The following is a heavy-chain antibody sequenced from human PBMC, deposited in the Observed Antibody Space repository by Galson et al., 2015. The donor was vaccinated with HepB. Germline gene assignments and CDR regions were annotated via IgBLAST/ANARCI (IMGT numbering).Heavy chain of an antibody. D-gene: IGHD2-2*01. V-gene: IGHV1-69*13. CDR1: GGSVSTYT. CDR2: IIPVFGTT. Sequence: SVKVSCKASGGSVSTYTINWVRQVPGQGLDWMGAIIPVFGTTTYAQKFQGRVTITAGESTSTAYMELSSLKYDDTAVYYCASRHCSSANCPGHHFYYYYMDVWGKGTTVTVSS. CDR3: ASRHCSSANCPGHHFYYYYMDV. J-gene: IGHJ6*03.